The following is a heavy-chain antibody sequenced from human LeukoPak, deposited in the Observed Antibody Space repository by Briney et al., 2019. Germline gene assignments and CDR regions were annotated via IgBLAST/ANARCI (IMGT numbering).Heavy chain of an antibody. CDR2: TKQDGSEI. V-gene: IGHV3-7*01. D-gene: IGHD2-2*01. J-gene: IGHJ4*02. CDR1: GFTFSSYW. CDR3: ARGSYQFDY. Sequence: GGSLRLSCAASGFTFSSYWMTWVRQAPGKGLEWVAKTKQDGSEIYYVDSVKGRFTISRDNAKNSLYLQMSSLRAEDTAVYYCARGSYQFDYWGQGTLVTVSS.